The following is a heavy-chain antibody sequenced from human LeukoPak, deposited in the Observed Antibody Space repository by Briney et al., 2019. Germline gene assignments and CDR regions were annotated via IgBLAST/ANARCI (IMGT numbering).Heavy chain of an antibody. J-gene: IGHJ5*02. V-gene: IGHV1-2*02. Sequence: GASVKVSCKASGYTFTGYYMHWVRQAPGQGLEWMGWINPSSGGTNYAQKFQGRVTMTRDTSISTAYMELGRLRSDDTAVYYCARAAAAGRGYNWFDPWGQGTLVTVSS. CDR3: ARAAAAGRGYNWFDP. D-gene: IGHD6-13*01. CDR2: INPSSGGT. CDR1: GYTFTGYY.